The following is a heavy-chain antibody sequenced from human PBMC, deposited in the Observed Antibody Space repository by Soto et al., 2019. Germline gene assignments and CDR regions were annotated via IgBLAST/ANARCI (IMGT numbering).Heavy chain of an antibody. CDR2: IFGGGGGP. V-gene: IGHV3-23*01. CDR3: ADSRVMEGWDYALDF. D-gene: IGHD3-16*01. J-gene: IGHJ4*02. Sequence: EVQLLESGGGLIQPGGSLRLSCAASGFTFSNFAMSWVRQAPGKGLEWVSRIFGGGGGPCYADSVKGRFTISRDNSNNTVYLQMNGRRAADPGVYYCADSRVMEGWDYALDFWGPGTLVAVSS. CDR1: GFTFSNFA.